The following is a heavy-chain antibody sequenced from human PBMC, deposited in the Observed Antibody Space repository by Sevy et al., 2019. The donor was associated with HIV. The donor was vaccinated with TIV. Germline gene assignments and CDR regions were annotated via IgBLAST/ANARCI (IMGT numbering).Heavy chain of an antibody. CDR2: ISGFGNT. J-gene: IGHJ3*01. CDR1: GFTFNTHV. V-gene: IGHV3-23*01. D-gene: IGHD3-22*01. Sequence: GGSLRLSCAASGFTFNTHVMNWVRQAPGKGLEWVSSISGFGNTYYADSVRGRFTISRDNAKNTLYLQMNSLEADDTDVYYYAKVLNPALESMMEVTVRSLKGFDVWGQGTMVTVSS. CDR3: AKVLNPALESMMEVTVRSLKGFDV.